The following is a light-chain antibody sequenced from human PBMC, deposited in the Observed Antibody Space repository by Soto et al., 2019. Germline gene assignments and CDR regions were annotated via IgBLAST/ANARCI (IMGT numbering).Light chain of an antibody. J-gene: IGKJ4*01. CDR3: QQTTSYPLT. V-gene: IGKV1-12*01. CDR1: QGFNSW. Sequence: LTQSPPFMFAISGAATPIICRGSQGFNSWLAWYQKKPGRAPKLLIHAASSLESGVPSRFSGSGSGTDFTLTISSLQPEDFATYYCQQTTSYPLTFGGGTKVEIK. CDR2: AAS.